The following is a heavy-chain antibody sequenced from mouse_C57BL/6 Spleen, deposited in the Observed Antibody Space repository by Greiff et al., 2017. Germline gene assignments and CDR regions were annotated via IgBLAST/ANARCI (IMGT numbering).Heavy chain of an antibody. J-gene: IGHJ2*01. CDR1: GYTFTSYW. V-gene: IGHV1-61*01. D-gene: IGHD2-1*01. CDR3: ARGGYYGNYGY. CDR2: IYPSDSET. Sequence: VQLQQPGAELVRPGSSVKLSCKASGYTFTSYWMDWVKQRPGQGLEWIGNIYPSDSETHYNQKFKDQATLTVDKSSSTAYMQLSSLTSEDSAVYYCARGGYYGNYGYWGQGTTLTVSS.